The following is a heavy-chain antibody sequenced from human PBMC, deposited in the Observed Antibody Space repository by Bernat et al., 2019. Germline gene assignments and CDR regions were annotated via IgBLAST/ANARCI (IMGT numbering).Heavy chain of an antibody. J-gene: IGHJ5*02. CDR1: GGSISSYY. V-gene: IGHV4-59*01. Sequence: QVQLQESGPGLVKPSETLSLTCTVSGGSISSYYWSWIRQPPGKGLEWIGYIYYSGSTNYNPSLKSRVTISVDTSKNQFSLKLSSVTAADTAVYYCARKLYNWFDPWGQGTLVTVSS. CDR3: ARKLYNWFDP. D-gene: IGHD1-1*01. CDR2: IYYSGST.